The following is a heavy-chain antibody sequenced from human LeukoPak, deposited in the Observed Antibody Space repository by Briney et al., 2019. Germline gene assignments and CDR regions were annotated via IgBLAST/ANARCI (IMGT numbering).Heavy chain of an antibody. J-gene: IGHJ4*02. Sequence: GGSLRLSCAASGFTFGIYAMNWVRQAPGKGLEWVSYIGPSGSNIYYADSVKGRFTISRDNAKDSLYLQMNSLRAEDTAVYYCARDQGYYLPDYWGQGTLVTVSS. V-gene: IGHV3-48*01. CDR3: ARDQGYYLPDY. CDR1: GFTFGIYA. CDR2: IGPSGSNI. D-gene: IGHD1-26*01.